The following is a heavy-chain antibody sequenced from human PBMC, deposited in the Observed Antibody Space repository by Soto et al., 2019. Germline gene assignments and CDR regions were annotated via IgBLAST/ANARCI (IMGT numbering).Heavy chain of an antibody. CDR3: ALGQGYYDY. J-gene: IGHJ4*02. CDR1: GGSFSGYY. V-gene: IGHV4-34*01. Sequence: LTRAVYGGSFSGYYWSWIRQPPGKGLEWIGEINHSGSTNYNPSLKSRVTISVDTSKNQFSLKLSSVTAADTAVYYCALGQGYYDYWGQGTLVTVSS. D-gene: IGHD3-16*01. CDR2: INHSGST.